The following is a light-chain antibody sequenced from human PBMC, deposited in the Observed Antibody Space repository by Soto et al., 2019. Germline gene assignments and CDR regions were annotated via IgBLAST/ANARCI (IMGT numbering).Light chain of an antibody. V-gene: IGKV3-20*01. CDR3: QQYGSSPPYT. CDR1: HSVSSSY. J-gene: IGKJ2*01. CDR2: GAS. Sequence: EIVLTQSPGTLSLSPGERATLSCRASHSVSSSYLAWYQQKPGQAPRLLIYGASSRATGIPDRFSCSGSGTDFTLTISRLEPEDFAVYYCQQYGSSPPYTVGQGTKREIK.